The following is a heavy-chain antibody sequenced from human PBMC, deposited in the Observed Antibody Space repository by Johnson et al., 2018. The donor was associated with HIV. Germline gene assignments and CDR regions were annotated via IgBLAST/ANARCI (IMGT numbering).Heavy chain of an antibody. Sequence: VQLVESGGGVVQPGRSLRLSCAASGFTLSSYTIHWVRQAPGKGLVWVSRINSDGSSTSYADSAKGRFTISRDNAKNSLYLQMNSLRAEDTAVYYCAREVRRWLQFDAFDIWGQGTMVTVSS. V-gene: IGHV3-74*02. J-gene: IGHJ3*02. CDR1: GFTLSSYT. CDR3: AREVRRWLQFDAFDI. CDR2: INSDGSST. D-gene: IGHD5-24*01.